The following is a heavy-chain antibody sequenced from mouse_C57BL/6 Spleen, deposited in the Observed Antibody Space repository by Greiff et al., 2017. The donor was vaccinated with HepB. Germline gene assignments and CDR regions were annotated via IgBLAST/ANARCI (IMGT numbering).Heavy chain of an antibody. Sequence: EVNVVESGGGLVKPGGSLKLSCAASGFTFSDYGMHWVRQAPEKGLEWVAYISSGSSTIYYADTVKGRFTISRDNAKNTLFLQMTSLRSEDAAMYYCARTLLRRGDYYDMDYWGQGTSVTVSS. CDR3: ARTLLRRGDYYDMDY. CDR1: GFTFSDYG. CDR2: ISSGSSTI. J-gene: IGHJ4*01. V-gene: IGHV5-17*01. D-gene: IGHD2-12*01.